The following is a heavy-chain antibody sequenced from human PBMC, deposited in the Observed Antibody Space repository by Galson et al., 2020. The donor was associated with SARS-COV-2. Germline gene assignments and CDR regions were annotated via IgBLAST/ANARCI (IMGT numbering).Heavy chain of an antibody. CDR3: ARAVGYSSSWFPFDY. J-gene: IGHJ4*02. D-gene: IGHD6-13*01. V-gene: IGHV3-48*01. CDR1: GFTFSSYS. CDR2: ISSSSSTI. Sequence: GESLKISCAASGFTFSSYSMNWVRQAPGKGLEWVSYISSSSSTIYYADSVKGRFTISRDNAKNSLYLQMNSLRAEDTAVYYCARAVGYSSSWFPFDYWGQGTLVTVSS.